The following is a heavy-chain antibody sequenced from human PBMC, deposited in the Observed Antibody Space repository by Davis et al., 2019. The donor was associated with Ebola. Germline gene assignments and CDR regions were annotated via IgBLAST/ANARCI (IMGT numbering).Heavy chain of an antibody. D-gene: IGHD6-19*01. V-gene: IGHV3-7*03. CDR2: IKQDGSEK. CDR3: ARGSGWLTPFDY. J-gene: IGHJ4*02. CDR1: GFTFSSYW. Sequence: LSLTCAASGFTFSSYWMSWVRQAPGKGMEWVANIKQDGSEKYYVDSVKGRFTISRDNAKNSLYLQMNSLRAEDTAVYYCARGSGWLTPFDYWGQGTLVTVSS.